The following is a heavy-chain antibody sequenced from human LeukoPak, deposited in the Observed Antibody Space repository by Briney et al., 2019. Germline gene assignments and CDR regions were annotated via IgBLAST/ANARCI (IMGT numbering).Heavy chain of an antibody. D-gene: IGHD3-10*01. Sequence: GGSLRLSCAASGFTFRSYAMSWVRQAPGKGLEWVSAISGSGGSTYYADSVKGRFTLSRDNSKNTLYLQMNSLRAEDTAVYYCARDASGSYELDYWGQGTLVTVSS. CDR2: ISGSGGST. CDR1: GFTFRSYA. CDR3: ARDASGSYELDY. V-gene: IGHV3-23*01. J-gene: IGHJ4*02.